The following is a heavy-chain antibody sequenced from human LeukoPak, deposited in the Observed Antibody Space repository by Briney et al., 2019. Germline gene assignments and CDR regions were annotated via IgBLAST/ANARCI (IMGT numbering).Heavy chain of an antibody. J-gene: IGHJ6*03. CDR3: ARVPGGLYYYYYMDV. CDR2: ISSSSTI. CDR1: GSTFSSYS. D-gene: IGHD3-10*01. Sequence: GGSLRLSCAASGSTFSSYSMNWVRQAPGKGLEWVSYISSSSTIYYADSVKGRFTISRDNAKNSLYLQMNSLRAEDTAVYYCARVPGGLYYYYYMDVWGKGTTVTVSS. V-gene: IGHV3-48*01.